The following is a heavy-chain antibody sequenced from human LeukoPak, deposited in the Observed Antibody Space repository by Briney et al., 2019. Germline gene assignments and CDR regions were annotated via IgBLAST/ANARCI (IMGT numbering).Heavy chain of an antibody. J-gene: IGHJ5*02. CDR1: GFTFSSYG. CDR3: AKDFTRYNWNYSDWFDP. Sequence: GGSLRLSCAASGFTFSSYGMHWVRQAPGKGLEWVAVISYDGSNKYYADSVKGRFTISRDNSKNTLYLQMNSLRAEDTAVYYCAKDFTRYNWNYSDWFDPWGQGTLVTVSS. V-gene: IGHV3-30*18. D-gene: IGHD1-7*01. CDR2: ISYDGSNK.